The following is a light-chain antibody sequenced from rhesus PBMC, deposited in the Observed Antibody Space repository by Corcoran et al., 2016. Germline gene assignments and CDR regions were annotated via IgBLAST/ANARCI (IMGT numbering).Light chain of an antibody. Sequence: DIQMTQSPSSLSASVGDRVTITCRASQGISNWLAWYQQKPGKAPTLLIYRASNLETGVPARFSGSGYGTDFTLTISSLQPEDIATYDCQQHDNSPLTFGGGTKVELK. J-gene: IGKJ4*01. CDR1: QGISNW. CDR2: RAS. CDR3: QQHDNSPLT. V-gene: IGKV1-69*01.